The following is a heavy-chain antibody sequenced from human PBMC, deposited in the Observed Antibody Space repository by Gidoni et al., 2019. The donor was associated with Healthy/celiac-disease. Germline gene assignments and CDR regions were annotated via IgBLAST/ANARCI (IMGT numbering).Heavy chain of an antibody. CDR1: GGSISSGGYY. D-gene: IGHD3-3*01. Sequence: QVQLQESGPGLVKPSQTLSLTCTVSGGSISSGGYYWSWIRQHPGKGLEWIGYIYYSGSTYYNPSLKSRVTISVDTSKNQFSLKLSSVTAADTAVYYCAVASGELRFLEWLKGQTRHEYYFDYWGQGTLVTVSS. CDR2: IYYSGST. V-gene: IGHV4-31*03. CDR3: AVASGELRFLEWLKGQTRHEYYFDY. J-gene: IGHJ4*02.